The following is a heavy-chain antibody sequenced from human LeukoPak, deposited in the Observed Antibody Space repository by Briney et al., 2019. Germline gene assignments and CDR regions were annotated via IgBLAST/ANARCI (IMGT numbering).Heavy chain of an antibody. J-gene: IGHJ4*02. CDR2: IRYDASDE. CDR3: AKLPQRLAPAGYDY. Sequence: PGGSLRLSCAASRFTFSSYDMHWVRQAPGKGLEWVAFIRYDASDEYYADSVKGRFTISRDNSKNTLYLQMNSLRPEDTAVYYCAKLPQRLAPAGYDYWGQGTLVTVSS. D-gene: IGHD6-25*01. V-gene: IGHV3-30*02. CDR1: RFTFSSYD.